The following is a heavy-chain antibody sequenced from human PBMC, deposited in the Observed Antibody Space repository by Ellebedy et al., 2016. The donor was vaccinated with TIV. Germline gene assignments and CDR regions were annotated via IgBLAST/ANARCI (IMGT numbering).Heavy chain of an antibody. Sequence: GESLKISCKGAGYSFTTYWIGWVRQMPGKGLEWMGIIYPGDSVTIYTPSFRGQVTISADKSISTAYLQWSSLKASDTAMYYCVRTITYDYFGLDVWGQGTTVTFSS. V-gene: IGHV5-51*01. CDR2: IYPGDSVT. D-gene: IGHD3-10*01. CDR3: VRTITYDYFGLDV. J-gene: IGHJ6*01. CDR1: GYSFTTYW.